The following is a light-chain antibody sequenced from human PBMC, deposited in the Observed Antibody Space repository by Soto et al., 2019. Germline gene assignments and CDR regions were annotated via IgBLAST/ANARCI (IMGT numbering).Light chain of an antibody. CDR3: CLFAGFTVDVM. Sequence: QSALTQPASVSGSPGQSITISCIGASSDVGSYNLVSWHQQHPGTAPRLIIYEDTKRPSGVSDRFSASRSGNTASLTISGLQAEDEADYYCCLFAGFTVDVMFGGGTKLTVL. CDR1: SSDVGSYNL. CDR2: EDT. J-gene: IGLJ3*02. V-gene: IGLV2-23*01.